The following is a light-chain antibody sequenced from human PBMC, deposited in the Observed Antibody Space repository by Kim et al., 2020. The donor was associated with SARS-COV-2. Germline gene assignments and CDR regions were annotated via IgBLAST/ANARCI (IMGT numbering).Light chain of an antibody. J-gene: IGKJ1*01. V-gene: IGKV3-15*01. CDR2: GAS. CDR3: QQYDDWPPWT. CDR1: QSVSNN. Sequence: EIVMTQSPATLSVSPGETATLSYRASQSVSNNVAWYQQKPGQAPRLLIYGASTRATDVPARFSGSGSGTDFTLTISSLQSEDLAVYHCQQYDDWPPWTFGQGTKVEIK.